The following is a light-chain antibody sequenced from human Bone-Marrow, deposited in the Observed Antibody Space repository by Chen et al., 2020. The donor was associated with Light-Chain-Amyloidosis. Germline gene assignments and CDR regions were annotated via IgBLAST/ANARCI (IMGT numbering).Light chain of an antibody. V-gene: IGLV2-14*01. CDR3: SSYTSSSTLE. CDR1: SSDVGGYNF. Sequence: QSALTQPASVSGSPGHSITISCTGTSSDVGGYNFVSWYQQHPGKAPKLMIYDVSNRPSGVSNRFSGSKSGNTASLTISGLQAEDEADYYCSSYTSSSTLEFGGGNKLTVL. J-gene: IGLJ3*02. CDR2: DVS.